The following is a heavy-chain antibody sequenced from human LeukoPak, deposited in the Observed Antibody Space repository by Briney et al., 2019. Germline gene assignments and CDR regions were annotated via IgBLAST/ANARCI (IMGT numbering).Heavy chain of an antibody. V-gene: IGHV4-39*01. CDR2: IYYSGST. CDR3: ARAYSSGWYGVEFFDY. CDR1: GGSISSSSYY. D-gene: IGHD6-19*01. Sequence: PSETLSLTCTVSGGSISSSSYYWGWIRQPPGKGLEWFGSIYYSGSTYYNPSLKSRVTISVDTSKSQLSLKLSSVTAADTAVYYCARAYSSGWYGVEFFDYWGQGTLVTVSS. J-gene: IGHJ4*02.